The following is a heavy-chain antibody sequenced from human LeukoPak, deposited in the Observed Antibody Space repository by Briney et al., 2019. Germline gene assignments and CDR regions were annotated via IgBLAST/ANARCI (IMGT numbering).Heavy chain of an antibody. V-gene: IGHV3-23*01. Sequence: PGGSLRLSCAASGFTFSRYGMSWVRQAPGKGLEWVSGISGGGGTTYYADSVKGRFTISRDNSKNTLYLQMNSLRAEDTAVYYCARAYTIFAPMDVWGKGTTVTVSS. CDR2: ISGGGGTT. D-gene: IGHD3-3*01. CDR3: ARAYTIFAPMDV. CDR1: GFTFSRYG. J-gene: IGHJ6*03.